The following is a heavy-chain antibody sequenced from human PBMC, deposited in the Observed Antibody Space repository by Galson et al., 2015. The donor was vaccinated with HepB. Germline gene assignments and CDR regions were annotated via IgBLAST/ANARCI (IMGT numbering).Heavy chain of an antibody. V-gene: IGHV4-59*08. CDR3: ARNTGVYTHDS. CDR2: IFYGGP. D-gene: IGHD1-1*01. Sequence: QVQLQESGPGLVKPSETLSLTCSVSGDSISSHYWSWIRQPPGKGLEWIGYIFYGGPNYNPSLKSRVTIAMDMSKNQFSLRLTSVTAADTAVYYCARNTGVYTHDSWGQGTLVTVSS. J-gene: IGHJ4*02. CDR1: GDSISSHY.